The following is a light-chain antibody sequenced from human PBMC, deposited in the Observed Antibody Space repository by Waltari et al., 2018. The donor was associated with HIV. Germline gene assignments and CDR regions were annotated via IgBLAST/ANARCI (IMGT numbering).Light chain of an antibody. CDR1: QSLVDTDGNTY. J-gene: IGKJ5*01. CDR2: RAS. Sequence: DVVLTQSPLSLPVTLGQPASISCRSSQSLVDTDGNTYLNWFQQRPGQSPRRLIYRASHRDSGVPDRFSGSGSGTDFTLKISRVEADDIGIYYCMQATHWSITFGQGTRLEIK. V-gene: IGKV2-30*01. CDR3: MQATHWSIT.